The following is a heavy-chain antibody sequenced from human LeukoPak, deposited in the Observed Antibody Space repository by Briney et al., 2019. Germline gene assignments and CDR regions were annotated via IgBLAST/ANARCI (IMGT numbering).Heavy chain of an antibody. CDR3: ADGYTYGYAY. V-gene: IGHV3-23*01. CDR2: ISGSGGST. CDR1: GFTFSSHW. Sequence: SGGSLRLSCAASGFTFSSHWMHWVRQAPGKGLEWVSAISGSGGSTYYADSVKGRFTISRDNSKNTLYLQMNSLRAEDTAVYYCADGYTYGYAYWGQGTLVTVSS. J-gene: IGHJ4*02. D-gene: IGHD5-18*01.